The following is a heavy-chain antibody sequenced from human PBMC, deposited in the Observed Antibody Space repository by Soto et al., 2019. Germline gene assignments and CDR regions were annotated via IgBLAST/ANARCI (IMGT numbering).Heavy chain of an antibody. Sequence: PGGSLRLSCAASGFTFDDYAMHWVRQAPGKGLEWVSGISWNSGSIGYADSAKGRLTISRDNAKNSLYLQMNSLRAEDTDLYYCVKICLWTSASIHDTFALRGQGTMLIDSS. D-gene: IGHD3-3*02. CDR2: ISWNSGSI. J-gene: IGHJ3*01. V-gene: IGHV3-9*01. CDR1: GFTFDDYA. CDR3: VKICLWTSASIHDTFAL.